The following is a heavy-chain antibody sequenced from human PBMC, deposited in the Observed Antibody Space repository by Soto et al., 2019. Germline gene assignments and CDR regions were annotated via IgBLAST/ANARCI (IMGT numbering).Heavy chain of an antibody. J-gene: IGHJ6*02. D-gene: IGHD2-2*02. V-gene: IGHV1-69*13. CDR2: IIPIFGTA. CDR1: GGTFSSYA. Sequence: SVKVSCKASGGTFSSYAISWVRQAPGQGLEWMGGIIPIFGTANYAQKFQGRVTITADESTSTAYMELSSLRSEDTAVYYCARELRDIVVVPAAIGVYYYGMDVWG. CDR3: ARELRDIVVVPAAIGVYYYGMDV.